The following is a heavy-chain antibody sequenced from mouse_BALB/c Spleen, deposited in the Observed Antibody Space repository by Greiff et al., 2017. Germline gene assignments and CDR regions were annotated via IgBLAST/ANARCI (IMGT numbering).Heavy chain of an antibody. CDR2: IWTGGGT. CDR1: GFSLTSYD. J-gene: IGHJ2*01. CDR3: VRGSDDYEGGYYFDY. Sequence: VQLQQSGPGLVAPSQSLSITCTVSGFSLTSYDISWIRQPPGKGLEWLGVIWTGGGTNYNSAFMSRLSISKDNSKSQVFLKMNSLQTDDTAIYYCVRGSDDYEGGYYFDYGGQGTTLTVSS. D-gene: IGHD2-4*01. V-gene: IGHV2-9-2*01.